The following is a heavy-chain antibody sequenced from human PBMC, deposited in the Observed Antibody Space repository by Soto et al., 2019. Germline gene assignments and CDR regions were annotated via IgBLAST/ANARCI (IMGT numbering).Heavy chain of an antibody. Sequence: QVQLVESGGGVVQPGRSLRLSCAASGFTFSSYGMHWVRQAPGKGLEWVAVISYDGSNKYYADSVKGRFTISRDNSKKTLYLQMNSLRAEDTAVYYCAKDRGWRLVGATRPPDYWGQGTLVTVSS. D-gene: IGHD1-26*01. CDR1: GFTFSSYG. CDR3: AKDRGWRLVGATRPPDY. CDR2: ISYDGSNK. J-gene: IGHJ4*02. V-gene: IGHV3-30*18.